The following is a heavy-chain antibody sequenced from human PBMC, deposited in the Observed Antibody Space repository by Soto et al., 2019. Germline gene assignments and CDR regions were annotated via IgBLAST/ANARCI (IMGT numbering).Heavy chain of an antibody. V-gene: IGHV1-18*01. CDR2: ISAYNGNT. J-gene: IGHJ6*03. D-gene: IGHD6-6*01. Sequence: AASVKVSCKASGYTFTSYGISWVRQAPGQGLEWMGWISAYNGNTNYAQKLQGRVTMTTDTSTSTAYMELRSLRSDDTAVYYCARGSIAARPGFDMDGWGKGTTVTVSS. CDR1: GYTFTSYG. CDR3: ARGSIAARPGFDMDG.